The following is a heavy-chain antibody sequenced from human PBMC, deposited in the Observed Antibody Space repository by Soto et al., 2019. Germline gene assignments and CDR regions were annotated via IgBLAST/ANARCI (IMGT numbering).Heavy chain of an antibody. CDR3: VKGYWKGDV. CDR1: GFTFSTYA. J-gene: IGHJ6*02. CDR2: ISGSGGSI. D-gene: IGHD1-1*01. V-gene: IGHV3-23*01. Sequence: EVQLLESGGGLVQPGGSLRLSFAASGFTFSTYAMNWVRQAAGNGLEWVLAISGSGGSIHYADSVKGRFTISRDNSKNTLYRQMNSLRDEDTAVYHCVKGYWKGDVWGRGTTVTVSS.